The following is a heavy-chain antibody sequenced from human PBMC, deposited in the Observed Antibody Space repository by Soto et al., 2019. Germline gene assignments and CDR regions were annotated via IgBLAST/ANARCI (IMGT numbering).Heavy chain of an antibody. CDR1: GFSFSDYF. V-gene: IGHV1-18*04. J-gene: IGHJ5*02. CDR2: ISAYNGNT. CDR3: ARDLGGSTPSNWFDP. Sequence: ASVKVSCKASGFSFSDYFMHWVRQAPGQGLEWMGWISAYNGNTNYAQKLQGRVTMTTDTSTSTAYMELRSLRSDDTAVYYCARDLGGSTPSNWFDPWGQGTLGTVSS.